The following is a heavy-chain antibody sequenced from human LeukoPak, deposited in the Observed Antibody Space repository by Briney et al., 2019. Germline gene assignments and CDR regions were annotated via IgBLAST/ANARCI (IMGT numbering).Heavy chain of an antibody. CDR3: ARDSYGDANFDS. Sequence: GGSLRLSCAASGFIVNTNYMTWVRQAQGRGLEWVSFIYADGNTYYADSVKGRFTISRDISKNAVYLQMNSLRAEDTAVYYCARDSYGDANFDSWGQGTLVTVSS. CDR2: IYADGNT. J-gene: IGHJ4*02. V-gene: IGHV3-53*01. CDR1: GFIVNTNY. D-gene: IGHD2-21*02.